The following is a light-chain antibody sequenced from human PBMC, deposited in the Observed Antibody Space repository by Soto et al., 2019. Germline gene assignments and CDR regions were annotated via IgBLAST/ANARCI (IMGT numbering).Light chain of an antibody. CDR2: DAS. CDR3: QHYGDSTST. Sequence: IVLTQSPGTLSLSPGEVATLSCGASQTITYDFLAWYQQKPGLAPRLLVYDASKRATGIPDRFSGSGSGTVFTLPISTLEPEDFAVYYCQHYGDSTSTFGGGTRVEI. J-gene: IGKJ4*01. V-gene: IGKV3D-20*01. CDR1: QTITYDF.